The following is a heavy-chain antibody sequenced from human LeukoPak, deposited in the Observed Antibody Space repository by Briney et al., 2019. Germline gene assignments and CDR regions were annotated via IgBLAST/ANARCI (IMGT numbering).Heavy chain of an antibody. J-gene: IGHJ4*02. V-gene: IGHV1-2*02. Sequence: GASVKVSCKASGYTFTGYYMHWVRQAPGQGLEWMGWINPNSGGTNYAQKFQGRVTMTRDTSISTAYMELGRLRSDDTAVYYCARGSLAAAGSFDYWGQGTLVTVSS. CDR3: ARGSLAAAGSFDY. CDR2: INPNSGGT. CDR1: GYTFTGYY. D-gene: IGHD6-13*01.